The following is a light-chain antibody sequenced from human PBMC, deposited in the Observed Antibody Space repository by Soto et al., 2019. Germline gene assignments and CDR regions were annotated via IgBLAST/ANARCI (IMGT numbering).Light chain of an antibody. V-gene: IGKV3-11*01. CDR3: QHRDSWPLT. CDR1: QSLSTY. Sequence: IVLTKSPATLRLSPVEIATLSFMASQSLSTYLAWYQQKPGQAPGLLIYDASNRATGIPAGFSGSGSGTDFTLTISSLEPEDFAVYYCQHRDSWPLTFGGGTKVDIK. CDR2: DAS. J-gene: IGKJ4*01.